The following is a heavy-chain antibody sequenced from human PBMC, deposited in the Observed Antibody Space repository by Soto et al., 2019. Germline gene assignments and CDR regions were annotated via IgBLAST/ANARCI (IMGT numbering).Heavy chain of an antibody. V-gene: IGHV3-48*03. J-gene: IGHJ4*02. Sequence: GSLRLSCEASGFSFSSFAMNWVRQAPGRGLEWVSYISDDGASIYYADSLKGRFTISRDNAKNSLSLQMNNLRAEDTAVYYCARENSVQAWLHHFDHWGLGTMVTVYS. CDR1: GFSFSSFA. CDR3: ARENSVQAWLHHFDH. CDR2: ISDDGASI. D-gene: IGHD5-18*01.